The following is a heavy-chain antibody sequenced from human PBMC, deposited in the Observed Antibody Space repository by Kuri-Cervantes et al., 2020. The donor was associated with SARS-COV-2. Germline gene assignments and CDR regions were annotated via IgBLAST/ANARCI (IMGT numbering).Heavy chain of an antibody. CDR1: GGSISSYY. V-gene: IGHV4-59*12. Sequence: SETLSLTCTVSGGSISSYYWSWIRQPPGKGLEWIGYIYHSGSTYYNPSLKSRVTISVDRSKNQFSLKLSSVTAADTAVYYCARGTSSWHRGAFDCWGQGTLVTVSS. CDR3: ARGTSSWHRGAFDC. CDR2: IYHSGST. D-gene: IGHD6-13*01. J-gene: IGHJ4*02.